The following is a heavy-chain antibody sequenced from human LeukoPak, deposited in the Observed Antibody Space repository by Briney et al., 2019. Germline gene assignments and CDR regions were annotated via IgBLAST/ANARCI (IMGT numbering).Heavy chain of an antibody. J-gene: IGHJ4*02. CDR2: VSDDGQ. D-gene: IGHD3-16*01. V-gene: IGHV3-30*18. CDR1: GFSFSTFG. Sequence: PGGSLRLSCAASGFSFSTFGMHWVRQAPGKGLEWVALVSDDGQYYADSVKGRFTISRDNSKNTVYLQMNSLRAEDTAVYYCAKDMGYTSMLSDEWGQGTLVTVSS. CDR3: AKDMGYTSMLSDE.